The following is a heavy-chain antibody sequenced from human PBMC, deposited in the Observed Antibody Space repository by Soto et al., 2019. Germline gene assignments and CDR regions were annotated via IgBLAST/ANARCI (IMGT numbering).Heavy chain of an antibody. CDR2: IYKSATT. D-gene: IGHD2-15*01. V-gene: IGHV4-30-4*01. CDR1: GDSISTVDYF. CDR3: ARGRYCLTGRCFPNWFDS. J-gene: IGHJ5*01. Sequence: PSETLSLTCSVSGDSISTVDYFWAWVRQPPGQALEYIGYIYKSATTCYNPSFESRVAISLDTSKSQFSLNVTSLTAADTAVYFCARGRYCLTGRCFPNWFDSWGQGTLVTVSS.